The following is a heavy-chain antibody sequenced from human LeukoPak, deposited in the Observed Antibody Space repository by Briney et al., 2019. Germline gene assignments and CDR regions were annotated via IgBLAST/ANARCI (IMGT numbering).Heavy chain of an antibody. CDR2: IYTSGST. V-gene: IGHV4-4*07. D-gene: IGHD3-3*01. CDR1: GGSISSYY. Sequence: PSETLSLTCTVSGGSISSYYWSWIRQPAGKGLEWIGRIYTSGSTNYNPSLKSRVTMSVDTSKNQFSLKLSSVTAADTAVYYCARATIFGVVITLDYWGQGTLVTVSS. CDR3: ARATIFGVVITLDY. J-gene: IGHJ4*02.